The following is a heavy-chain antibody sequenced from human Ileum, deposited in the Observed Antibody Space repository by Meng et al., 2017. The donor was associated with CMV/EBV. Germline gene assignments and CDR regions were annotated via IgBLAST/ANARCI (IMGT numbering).Heavy chain of an antibody. V-gene: IGHV3-21*06. CDR2: IDATSTYI. CDR1: GFSFSLYA. CDR3: ARDLVASLAPSN. D-gene: IGHD2-8*02. J-gene: IGHJ4*02. Sequence: SCAASGFSFSLYAMNWVRQAPGKGLEWVSSIDATSTYIYYADSVEGRFTISRDNARDSLYLHMNSLRADDTAVYYCARDLVASLAPSNWGQGTLVTVSS.